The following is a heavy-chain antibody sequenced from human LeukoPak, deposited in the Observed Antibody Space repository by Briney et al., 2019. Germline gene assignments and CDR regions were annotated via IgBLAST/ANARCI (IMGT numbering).Heavy chain of an antibody. D-gene: IGHD5-18*01. CDR1: GFTFSSYG. CDR2: IWYDGSNK. J-gene: IGHJ4*02. CDR3: AMWIQLWKFDY. V-gene: IGHV3-33*01. Sequence: PGRSLRLSCAASGFTFSSYGMHWVRQAPGKGLEWVAVIWYDGSNKYYADSVKGRFTISRDNSKNTLYLQMNSLRAEDTAVYYCAMWIQLWKFDYWGQGTLVTVSS.